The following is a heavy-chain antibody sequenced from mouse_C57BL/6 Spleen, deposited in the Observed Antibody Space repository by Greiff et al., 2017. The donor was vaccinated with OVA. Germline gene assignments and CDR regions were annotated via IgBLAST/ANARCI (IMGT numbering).Heavy chain of an antibody. Sequence: VQLVESGAELVRPGASVTLSCKASGYTFTDYEMHWVKQTPVHGLEWIGAIDPETGGTAYNQKFKGKAILTADKSSSTAYMELRSLTSEDSAVYYCTKLYGGYFDYWGQGTTLTVSS. CDR3: TKLYGGYFDY. CDR2: IDPETGGT. CDR1: GYTFTDYE. D-gene: IGHD1-1*01. V-gene: IGHV1-15*01. J-gene: IGHJ2*01.